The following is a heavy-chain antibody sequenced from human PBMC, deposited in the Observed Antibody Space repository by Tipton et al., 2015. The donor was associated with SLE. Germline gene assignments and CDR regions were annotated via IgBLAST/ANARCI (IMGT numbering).Heavy chain of an antibody. CDR1: GFYFSSYG. CDR2: IHSDGTKK. Sequence: SLRLSCAASGFYFSSYGIHWVRQAPGKGLEWVAFIHSDGTKKYYADSVKGRFTISRDNSKNTLYLQMNTLRPEDTALYSCAFAYYYDTSRYHGRPDYFDHWGQGTLVTVSS. D-gene: IGHD3-22*01. CDR3: AFAYYYDTSRYHGRPDYFDH. J-gene: IGHJ4*02. V-gene: IGHV3-30*02.